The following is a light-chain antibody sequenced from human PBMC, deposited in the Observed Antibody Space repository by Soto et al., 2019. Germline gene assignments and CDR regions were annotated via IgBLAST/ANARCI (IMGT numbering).Light chain of an antibody. CDR2: WAS. CDR1: QSVLYSSSNKNY. CDR3: QQYYSAPYT. J-gene: IGKJ2*01. V-gene: IGKV4-1*01. Sequence: DIVMTQSPDSLAVSLGERATINCKSSQSVLYSSSNKNYLAWYQQKPGQPPKLLIYWASTRDSRVPDRFSGSGSGTDFTLTISSLQAEDVAVYYCQQYYSAPYTFGQGTKLEIK.